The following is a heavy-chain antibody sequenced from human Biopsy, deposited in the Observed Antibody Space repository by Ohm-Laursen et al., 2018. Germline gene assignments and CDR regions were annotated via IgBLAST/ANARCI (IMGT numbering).Heavy chain of an antibody. CDR1: GDSVSSGSFY. Sequence: SLTLSFTCTVSGDSVSSGSFYWTWIRQTPAQGLEYIGHIYDRGSTANYNPTLESRVTMSVDMPKNQFSLKLSSVTAADTAIYYCARGMRSSGWPYFDPWGQGTLVTVSS. J-gene: IGHJ4*02. CDR3: ARGMRSSGWPYFDP. CDR2: IYDRGST. D-gene: IGHD6-19*01. V-gene: IGHV4-61*01.